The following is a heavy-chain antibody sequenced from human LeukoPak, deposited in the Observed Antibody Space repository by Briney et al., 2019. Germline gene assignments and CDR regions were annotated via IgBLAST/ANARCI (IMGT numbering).Heavy chain of an antibody. V-gene: IGHV3-30*18. CDR2: ISYDGSNK. CDR3: AKDPGGVIVINYFDY. Sequence: GRSLRLSCAASGFTFSSYGMHWVRQAPGKGLEWVAVISYDGSNKYYADSVKGRFTISRDNSKNTLYLQMNSLRAEDTAVYYCAKDPGGVIVINYFDYWGQGTLVTVYS. D-gene: IGHD3-16*02. J-gene: IGHJ4*02. CDR1: GFTFSSYG.